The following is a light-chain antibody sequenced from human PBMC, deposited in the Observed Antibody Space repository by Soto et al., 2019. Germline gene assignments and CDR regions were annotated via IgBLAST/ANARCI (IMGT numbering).Light chain of an antibody. V-gene: IGKV3-20*01. J-gene: IGKJ3*01. CDR2: GAS. CDR1: QTLSINS. Sequence: IVLTQSPGTLSLSPGERATLFCRASQTLSINSLAWYQQKPGQAPRLLIYGASTRHTGIPDRFNGSGSGTDFALTINRLEPEDFAVYYCQQYDSAPLTFGPGTKVNVK. CDR3: QQYDSAPLT.